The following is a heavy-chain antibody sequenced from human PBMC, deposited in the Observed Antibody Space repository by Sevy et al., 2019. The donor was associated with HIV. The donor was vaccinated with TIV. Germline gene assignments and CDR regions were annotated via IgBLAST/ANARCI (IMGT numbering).Heavy chain of an antibody. V-gene: IGHV3-23*01. CDR2: TSGSGGST. D-gene: IGHD3-22*01. CDR1: GFTFSSYA. Sequence: GGSLRLSCAASGFTFSSYAVTWVRQAPGKGLEWVSTTSGSGGSTYYADSVKGRFTISRDNSKNTVYLQVNSLRAEDTAKYYCAKEGGFDHGSYSGLDPWGQGTLVTVSS. CDR3: AKEGGFDHGSYSGLDP. J-gene: IGHJ5*02.